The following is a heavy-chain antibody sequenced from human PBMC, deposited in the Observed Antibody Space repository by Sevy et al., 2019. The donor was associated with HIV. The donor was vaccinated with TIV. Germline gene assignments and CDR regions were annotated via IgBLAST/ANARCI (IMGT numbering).Heavy chain of an antibody. V-gene: IGHV5-51*01. D-gene: IGHD2-15*01. Sequence: GESLNISCKGSGYSFTSYWIGWVRQMPGKGLEWMGIIYPGDSDTRYSPSFQGQVTISADKSISTAYLQWSSLKASDTAMYYCARSRVVVAADDAFDIWGQGTMVTVSS. CDR2: IYPGDSDT. CDR1: GYSFTSYW. J-gene: IGHJ3*02. CDR3: ARSRVVVAADDAFDI.